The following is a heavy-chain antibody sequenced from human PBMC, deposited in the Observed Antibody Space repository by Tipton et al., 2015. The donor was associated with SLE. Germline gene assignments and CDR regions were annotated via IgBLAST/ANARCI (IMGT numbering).Heavy chain of an antibody. CDR2: INPSGGST. J-gene: IGHJ4*02. CDR1: GYTFTSYY. V-gene: IGHV1-46*01. CDR3: ARTLTAAGPRDYFDY. D-gene: IGHD6-13*01. Sequence: QLVQSGAEVKKPGASVKVSCKASGYTFTSYYMHWVRQAPGQGLEWMGIINPSGGSTSYAQKFQGRVTMTRDTSTSTVYMELSSLRSEDTAVYYCARTLTAAGPRDYFDYWGQGTLVTVSS.